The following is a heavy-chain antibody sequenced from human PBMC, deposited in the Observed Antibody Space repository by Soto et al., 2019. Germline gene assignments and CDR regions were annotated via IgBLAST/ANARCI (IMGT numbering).Heavy chain of an antibody. V-gene: IGHV3-73*01. CDR3: TRSDYYDSSGYYLDAFDI. D-gene: IGHD3-22*01. Sequence: GGSLRLSCAASGFTFSGSAMHWVRQASGKGLEWVGRIRSKANSYATAYAAPVKGRFTISRDDSKNTAYLQMNSLKTEDTAVYYCTRSDYYDSSGYYLDAFDIWGQGTMVTVS. CDR1: GFTFSGSA. CDR2: IRSKANSYAT. J-gene: IGHJ3*02.